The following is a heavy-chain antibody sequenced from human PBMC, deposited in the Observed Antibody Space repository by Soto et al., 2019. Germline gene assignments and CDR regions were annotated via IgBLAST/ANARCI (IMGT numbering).Heavy chain of an antibody. J-gene: IGHJ4*02. Sequence: QITLRESGPTLVQPTQTLTLTCTLAGVSLSTSGEGVGWIRQPPGKALERLALIYWVDDKRFSPSLKSRLAITRDISKNQVVMTMTDMAPEDTAIYYCAHRQRTVVVGAPFDLWGQGSQVTVSS. CDR2: IYWVDDK. CDR3: AHRQRTVVVGAPFDL. V-gene: IGHV2-5*02. D-gene: IGHD2-15*01. CDR1: GVSLSTSGEG.